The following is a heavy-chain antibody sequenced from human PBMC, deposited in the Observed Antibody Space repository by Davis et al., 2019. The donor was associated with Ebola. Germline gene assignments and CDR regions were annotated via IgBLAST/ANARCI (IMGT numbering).Heavy chain of an antibody. V-gene: IGHV4-4*02. Sequence: SCAVSGGSISSSNWWSWVRQPPGKGLEWIGEIYHSGSTNYNPSLKSRVTISVDKSKNQFSLKLSSVTAADTAVYYCARVHSSSGWLFDYWGQGTLVTVSS. CDR1: GGSISSSNW. CDR2: IYHSGST. CDR3: ARVHSSSGWLFDY. J-gene: IGHJ4*02. D-gene: IGHD6-19*01.